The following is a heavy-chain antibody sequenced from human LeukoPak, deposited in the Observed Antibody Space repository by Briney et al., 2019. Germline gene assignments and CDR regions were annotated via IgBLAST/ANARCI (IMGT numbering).Heavy chain of an antibody. V-gene: IGHV3-66*01. Sequence: GGSLRLSCAASGFTVSSNYMSWVRQAPGKGLEWVSVIYSGGSTYYADSVKGRFTISRDNSKNTLYLQMNSLRADDTAVYYCARGSRGGTRVWFDPWGQGTLVTVSS. D-gene: IGHD2-15*01. CDR1: GFTVSSNY. J-gene: IGHJ5*02. CDR3: ARGSRGGTRVWFDP. CDR2: IYSGGST.